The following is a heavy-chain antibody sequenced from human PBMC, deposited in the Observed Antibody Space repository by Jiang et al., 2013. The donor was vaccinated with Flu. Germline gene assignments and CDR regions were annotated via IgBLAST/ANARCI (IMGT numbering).Heavy chain of an antibody. D-gene: IGHD6-13*01. Sequence: GAEVKKPGASVKVSCKASGYTFSDYGISWVRQAPGQGLEWVGWIIAYSGNTDYAHNLRDRVTMTTDASTSTAYMELRSLRSDDTAVYYCARGRPVAAAITRDTVYHMDVWGQGTTVIVSS. CDR1: GYTFSDYG. CDR3: ARGRPVAAAITRDTVYHMDV. V-gene: IGHV1-18*01. J-gene: IGHJ6*02. CDR2: IIAYSGNT.